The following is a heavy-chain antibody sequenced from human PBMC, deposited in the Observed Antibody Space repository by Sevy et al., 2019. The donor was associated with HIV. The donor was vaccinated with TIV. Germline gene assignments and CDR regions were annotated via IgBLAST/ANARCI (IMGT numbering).Heavy chain of an antibody. CDR3: ARQRASSGYFYFDS. CDR1: GGSISSGDYY. V-gene: IGHV4-30-4*01. CDR2: IFYSGST. D-gene: IGHD3-22*01. J-gene: IGHJ4*02. Sequence: SETLSLTCTVSGGSISSGDYYWSWIRQPPGKGLEWIGYIFYSGSTYFNPSLKSRVTKSLDTSKGQFSLRLSSVTAADTAVFYCARQRASSGYFYFDSWGQGTLVTVSS.